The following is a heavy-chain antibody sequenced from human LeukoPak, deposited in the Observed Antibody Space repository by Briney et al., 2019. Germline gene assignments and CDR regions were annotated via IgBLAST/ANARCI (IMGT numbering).Heavy chain of an antibody. CDR1: SGSISSNY. V-gene: IGHV4-59*01. CDR2: IHYSGNT. Sequence: PSETLSLTCTVSSGSISSNYWSWIRQSPGKGLEWIGYIHYSGNTNYNPSLKSRVTISLDTSKNQFSLKLSSVTAADTAVYYCAKTFWSGSNWFDPWGQGTLVTVSS. CDR3: AKTFWSGSNWFDP. J-gene: IGHJ5*02. D-gene: IGHD3-3*01.